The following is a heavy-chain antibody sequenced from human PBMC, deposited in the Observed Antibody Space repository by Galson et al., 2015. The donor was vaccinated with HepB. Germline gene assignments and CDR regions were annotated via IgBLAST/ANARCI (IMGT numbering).Heavy chain of an antibody. V-gene: IGHV3-73*01. CDR1: GFTFSGSA. CDR2: IRSKASNYAT. D-gene: IGHD6-13*01. J-gene: IGHJ4*02. CDR3: TELADLSGYSSS. Sequence: SQRLSCAASGFTFSGSAIHWVRQTSRNGLEWVGRIRSKASNYATAYPASLKGRFTITRDDSKNTAYLHMRGLRTEDTAVYYCTELADLSGYSSSWGQGTLVTVSS.